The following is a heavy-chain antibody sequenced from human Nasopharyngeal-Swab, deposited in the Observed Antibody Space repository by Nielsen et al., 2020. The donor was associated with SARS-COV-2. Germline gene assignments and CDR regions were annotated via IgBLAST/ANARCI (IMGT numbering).Heavy chain of an antibody. J-gene: IGHJ4*02. CDR2: ISWNSGTI. Sequence: GGSLRLSCAASGFSFDDYAMHWARQAPGKGLEWVSGISWNSGTIGYADSVKGRFTISRDNAKNSLYLQMNSLRAEDTALYYCAKLPDSYDSTGYLDFWGQGALVTDSS. CDR3: AKLPDSYDSTGYLDF. D-gene: IGHD3-22*01. V-gene: IGHV3-9*01. CDR1: GFSFDDYA.